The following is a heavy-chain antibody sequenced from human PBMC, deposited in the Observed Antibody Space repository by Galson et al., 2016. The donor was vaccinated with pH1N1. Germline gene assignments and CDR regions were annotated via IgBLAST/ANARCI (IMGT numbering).Heavy chain of an antibody. CDR1: GDTFNRYT. CDR3: ATARSGSSYRGIDY. J-gene: IGHJ4*02. Sequence: SVKVSCKASGDTFNRYTIIWVRQAPGQGLERMGRIIPTVDITDYAKTFQGRVTLTADESTSTAYMDLSNLKSEDTALYYCATARSGSSYRGIDYWGQGTLVTVSS. D-gene: IGHD1-26*01. CDR2: IIPTVDIT. V-gene: IGHV1-69*02.